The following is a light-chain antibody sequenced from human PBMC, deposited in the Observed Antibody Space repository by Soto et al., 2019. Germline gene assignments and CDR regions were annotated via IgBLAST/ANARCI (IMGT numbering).Light chain of an antibody. CDR1: QDISNY. CDR2: DAS. Sequence: DIQMTQSPSSLSASVGDRVTITCQASQDISNYLNWYQQKPGKAPKLLIYDASNSETGIPSRFSGSGSSTDFTFTISSLQPEDIATYYCQQYDNLPPYTCGQGTKLESK. CDR3: QQYDNLPPYT. J-gene: IGKJ2*01. V-gene: IGKV1-33*01.